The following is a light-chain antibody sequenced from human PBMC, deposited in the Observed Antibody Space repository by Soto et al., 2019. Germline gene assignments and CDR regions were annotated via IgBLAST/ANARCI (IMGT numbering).Light chain of an antibody. V-gene: IGKV3-11*01. J-gene: IGKJ4*01. CDR2: DAS. CDR1: QSVSRY. Sequence: DIVLTQSPATLSLSPGERATLSCRASQSVSRYLVWYQQKPGQAPRLLIYDASNRATGIPARFSGSGSGTDFTLTISSLEPEDFAVYYCQQRSDWPSTFGGGTKVQIK. CDR3: QQRSDWPST.